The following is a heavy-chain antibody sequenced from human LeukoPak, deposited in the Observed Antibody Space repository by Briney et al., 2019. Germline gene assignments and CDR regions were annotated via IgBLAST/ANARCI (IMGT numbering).Heavy chain of an antibody. CDR2: MNPNSGNT. CDR1: GYTLTSYD. J-gene: IGHJ4*02. Sequence: GASVKVSCKASGYTLTSYDINWVRQATGQGLEWMGWMNPNSGNTGYAQKFQGRVTMTRNTSISTAYMELSSLRSEDTAVYYCARVLRYFDWLLFWGQGTLVTVSS. V-gene: IGHV1-8*01. CDR3: ARVLRYFDWLLF. D-gene: IGHD3-9*01.